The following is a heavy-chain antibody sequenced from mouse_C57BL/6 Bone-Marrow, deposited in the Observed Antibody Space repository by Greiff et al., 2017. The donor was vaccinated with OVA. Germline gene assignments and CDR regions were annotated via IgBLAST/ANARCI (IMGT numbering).Heavy chain of an antibody. CDR1: GYTFTDYY. Sequence: QVQLQQSGAELVRPGASVKLSCKASGYTFTDYYINWVKQRPGQGLEWIARIYPGSGNTYYNEKFKGKATLTAEKSSSTAYMQLSSLTSEDSAVYFCARRYYGSSSYWYFDVWGTGTTVTVSS. J-gene: IGHJ1*03. D-gene: IGHD1-1*01. CDR3: ARRYYGSSSYWYFDV. V-gene: IGHV1-76*01. CDR2: IYPGSGNT.